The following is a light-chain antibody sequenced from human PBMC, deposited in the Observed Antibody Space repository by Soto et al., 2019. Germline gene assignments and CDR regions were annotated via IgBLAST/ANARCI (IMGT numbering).Light chain of an antibody. J-gene: IGLJ2*01. CDR3: CSYVGSYTFVA. V-gene: IGLV2-23*03. CDR2: EGS. CDR1: SSVFGHYNL. Sequence: QSALTQPASVSGSPGQSITISCTGTSSVFGHYNLVSWYQQHPGKVPKLMIYEGSKRPSGVSGRFSGSKSGNTASLTISGLQAEDEADYYCCSYVGSYTFVAFCGGTKLTVL.